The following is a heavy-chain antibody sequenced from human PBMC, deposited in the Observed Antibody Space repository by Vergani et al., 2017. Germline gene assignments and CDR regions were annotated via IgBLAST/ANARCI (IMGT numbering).Heavy chain of an antibody. D-gene: IGHD3-3*01. CDR1: GFTFSSYS. CDR3: ARALRFLAFIYAFDI. Sequence: EVQLVESGGGLVKTGGSLRRSCAASGFTFSSYSMNWVRQAPGKGVEWVSTISSSSSYIYQSDSVKGRFTISRDNAKNSLYLQMNSLRAEDTAVYYCARALRFLAFIYAFDIWGQGTMVTVSS. V-gene: IGHV3-21*01. CDR2: ISSSSSYI. J-gene: IGHJ3*02.